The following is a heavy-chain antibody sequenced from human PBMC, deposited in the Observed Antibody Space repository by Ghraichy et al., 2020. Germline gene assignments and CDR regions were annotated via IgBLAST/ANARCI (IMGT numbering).Heavy chain of an antibody. CDR2: ISGSGGTA. V-gene: IGHV3-23*01. CDR3: AKAGYCTGDGCPAYYFYGMGV. Sequence: GGSLRLSCAASGFTFSDYAMAWVRQAPGKGLEWVSAISGSGGTALYADSLKGRFTISRDNSKNTLYLQMHSQGVEDTALYYCAKAGYCTGDGCPAYYFYGMGVWGQGTTVTVSS. J-gene: IGHJ6*02. D-gene: IGHD2-8*02. CDR1: GFTFSDYA.